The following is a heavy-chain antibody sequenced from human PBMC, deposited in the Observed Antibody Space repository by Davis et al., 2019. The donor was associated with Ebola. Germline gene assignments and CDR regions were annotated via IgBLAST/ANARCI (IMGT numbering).Heavy chain of an antibody. CDR3: ARWTLED. Sequence: GESLKISCAASGFTFSSYAMHWVRQAPGKGLEWVAVISYDGSNKYYADSVKGRFTISRDNSKNTLYLQMNSLRAEDTAVYYCARWTLEDWGQGTLVTVSS. V-gene: IGHV3-30-3*01. J-gene: IGHJ4*02. CDR1: GFTFSSYA. D-gene: IGHD1-1*01. CDR2: ISYDGSNK.